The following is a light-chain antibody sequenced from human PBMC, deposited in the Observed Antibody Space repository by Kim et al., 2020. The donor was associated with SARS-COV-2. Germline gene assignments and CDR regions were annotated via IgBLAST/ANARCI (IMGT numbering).Light chain of an antibody. CDR2: HDT. J-gene: IGLJ2*01. CDR1: KLGDKY. Sequence: SYELTQPPSVSVSPGQTATITCSGDKLGDKYAYWYQQKPGQSPVVVIYHDTRRPSGIPERFSGSNSGNTATLTISGTQAMDEADYYCQAWDSTNVVFGGG. CDR3: QAWDSTNVV. V-gene: IGLV3-1*01.